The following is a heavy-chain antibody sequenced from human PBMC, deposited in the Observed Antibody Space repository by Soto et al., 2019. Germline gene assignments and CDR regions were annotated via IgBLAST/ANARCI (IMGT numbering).Heavy chain of an antibody. D-gene: IGHD2-15*01. CDR1: GDSLTNNHW. CDR3: VRDSRTGCSSINCYMH. J-gene: IGHJ4*02. V-gene: IGHV4-4*02. CDR2: IWHTGRP. Sequence: QLQLRESGPGLVQPSWTLSLTCDVSGDSLTNNHWWSWVRQAPGKGLEWIGEIWHTGRPNYNPSLKSRVAISIDKSKNQFSLKLSSVTAADTAVYYCVRDSRTGCSSINCYMHWGQGTLVTVSS.